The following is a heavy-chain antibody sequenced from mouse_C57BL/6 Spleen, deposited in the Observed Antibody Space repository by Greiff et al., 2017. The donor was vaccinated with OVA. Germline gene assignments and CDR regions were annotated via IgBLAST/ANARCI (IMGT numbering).Heavy chain of an antibody. J-gene: IGHJ3*01. V-gene: IGHV1-69*01. CDR1: GYTFTSYW. CDR2: IDPSDSYT. CDR3: ARGGLDGSSSFAY. D-gene: IGHD1-1*01. Sequence: QVQLQQPGAELVMPGASVKLSCKASGYTFTSYWMHWVKQRPGQGLEWIGEIDPSDSYTNYNQKFKGKSTLTVDKSSSTAYMQLSSLTSEDSAVYYCARGGLDGSSSFAYWGQGTLVTVSA.